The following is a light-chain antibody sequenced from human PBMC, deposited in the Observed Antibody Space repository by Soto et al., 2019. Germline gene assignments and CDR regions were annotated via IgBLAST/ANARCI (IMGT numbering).Light chain of an antibody. CDR2: DTV. Sequence: DIQMTQSPPSLAASVGDRVTITCQASQDLTNYLNWYQQKPGQAPKLLIYDTVTLEEGVPSRFSGGGSGIDFTFTINGLQPEDAAIYSCQQYVNLPYTFGQGTKLEIK. V-gene: IGKV1-33*01. J-gene: IGKJ2*01. CDR3: QQYVNLPYT. CDR1: QDLTNY.